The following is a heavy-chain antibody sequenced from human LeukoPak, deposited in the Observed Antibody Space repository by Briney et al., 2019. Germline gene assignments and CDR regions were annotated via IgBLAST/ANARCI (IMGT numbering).Heavy chain of an antibody. CDR2: ISYDGGNK. V-gene: IGHV3-30*18. CDR1: GFTFSSYG. J-gene: IGHJ6*02. D-gene: IGHD3-16*01. Sequence: QSGGSLRLPCAASGFTFSSYGMHWVRQAPGKGLEWVAVISYDGGNKYYADSVKGRFTISRDNSKNTLYLQMNSLRAEDTAVYYCAKGASLRLGELFGIQTYYGMDVWGQGTTVTVSS. CDR3: AKGASLRLGELFGIQTYYGMDV.